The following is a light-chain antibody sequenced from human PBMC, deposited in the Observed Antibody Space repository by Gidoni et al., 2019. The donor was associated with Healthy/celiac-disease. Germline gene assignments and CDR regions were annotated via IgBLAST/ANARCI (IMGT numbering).Light chain of an antibody. CDR3: QQYDNLPPPT. CDR2: DAS. J-gene: IGKJ4*01. V-gene: IGKV1-33*01. CDR1: QDISNY. Sequence: DIQMTQSPSSLSASVGDRVTITCQASQDISNYLNWYQQKPGKAPKLLIYDASNLETGVPSRFSVSGSWTDFTFTISSLQPEDIATYYCQQYDNLPPPTFGGGTKVEIK.